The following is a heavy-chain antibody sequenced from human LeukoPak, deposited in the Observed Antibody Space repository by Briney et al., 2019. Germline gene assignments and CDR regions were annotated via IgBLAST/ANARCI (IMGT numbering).Heavy chain of an antibody. J-gene: IGHJ5*02. CDR3: AKDPLGYSSGWSYNWFDP. D-gene: IGHD6-19*01. Sequence: GGSLRLSCAASGFTFRSHGMHWVRQAPGKGLEWVAFIWYDGSNKYYTDSVKGRFTISRDNSKNTLYLQMNSLRAEDTAVYYCAKDPLGYSSGWSYNWFDPWGQGTLVTVSS. V-gene: IGHV3-30*02. CDR1: GFTFRSHG. CDR2: IWYDGSNK.